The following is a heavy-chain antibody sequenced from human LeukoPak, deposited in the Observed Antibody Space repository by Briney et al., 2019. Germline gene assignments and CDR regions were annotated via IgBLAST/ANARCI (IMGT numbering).Heavy chain of an antibody. CDR2: ISYDGSNK. CDR1: GFTFSSYG. V-gene: IGHV3-30*18. J-gene: IGHJ4*02. CDR3: AKDRDSNRFDY. Sequence: GGSLRLSCAASGFTFSSYGMPWVRQAPGKGLEWVAVISYDGSNKYYADSVKGRFTISRDNSKNTLYLQMNSLRAENTAVYYCAKDRDSNRFDYWGQGTLVTVSS. D-gene: IGHD3-22*01.